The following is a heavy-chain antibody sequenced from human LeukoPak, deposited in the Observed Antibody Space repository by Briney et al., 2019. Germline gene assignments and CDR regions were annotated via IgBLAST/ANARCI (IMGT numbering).Heavy chain of an antibody. V-gene: IGHV4-59*12. CDR1: GGSISSYY. CDR3: ARDLGYSYSDAFDI. J-gene: IGHJ3*02. Sequence: SETLSLTCTVSGGSISSYYWSWIRQPPGKGLEWIGYIYHSGSTYYNPSLKSRVTISVDRSKNQFSLKLSSVTAADTAVYYCARDLGYSYSDAFDIWGQGTMVTVSS. CDR2: IYHSGST. D-gene: IGHD5-18*01.